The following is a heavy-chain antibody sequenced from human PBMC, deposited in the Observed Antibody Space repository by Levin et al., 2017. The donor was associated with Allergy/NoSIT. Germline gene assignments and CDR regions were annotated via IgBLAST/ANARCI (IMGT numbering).Heavy chain of an antibody. CDR3: ARSTTHYYYYYMDV. V-gene: IGHV3-74*01. J-gene: IGHJ6*03. CDR2: INSDGSTT. CDR1: GFTFSSYW. Sequence: HGESLKISCAASGFTFSSYWMHWVRQGPGKGLVWVSRINSDGSTTSYADSVKGRFTISRDNAKNTLYLQMNSLRAEDTAVYYCARSTTHYYYYYMDVWGKGTTVTVSS. D-gene: IGHD1-1*01.